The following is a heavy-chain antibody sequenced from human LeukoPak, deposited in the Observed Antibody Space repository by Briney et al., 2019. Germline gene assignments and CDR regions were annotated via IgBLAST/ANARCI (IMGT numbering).Heavy chain of an antibody. J-gene: IGHJ6*02. Sequence: SETLSLTCTVSGGSISSSSYYWGWIREPPGKGLEWIGSIYYSGSTYYNPSLKSRVTISVDTSKNQFSLKLSSVTAADTAVYYCAGSSSWYLGYYGMDVWGQGTTVTVSS. D-gene: IGHD6-13*01. CDR2: IYYSGST. CDR1: GGSISSSSYY. V-gene: IGHV4-39*01. CDR3: AGSSSWYLGYYGMDV.